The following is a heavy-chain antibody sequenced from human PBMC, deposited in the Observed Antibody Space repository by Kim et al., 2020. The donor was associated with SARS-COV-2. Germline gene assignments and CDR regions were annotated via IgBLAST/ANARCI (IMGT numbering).Heavy chain of an antibody. CDR1: GGSISSGGYY. Sequence: SETLSLTCTVSGGSISSGGYYWSWIRQHPGKGLEWIGYIYYSGSTYYNPSLKSRVTISVDTSKNQFSLKLSSVTAADTAVYYCASVADSSGLFDYWGQGTLVTVSS. D-gene: IGHD6-6*01. CDR2: IYYSGST. CDR3: ASVADSSGLFDY. V-gene: IGHV4-31*03. J-gene: IGHJ4*02.